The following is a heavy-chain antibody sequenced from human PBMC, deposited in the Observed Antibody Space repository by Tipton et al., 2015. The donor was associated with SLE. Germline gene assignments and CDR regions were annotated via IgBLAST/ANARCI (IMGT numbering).Heavy chain of an antibody. CDR2: INHSGST. CDR1: GGSFSGYY. Sequence: TLSLTCAAYGGSFSGYYWSWIRQPPGKGLEWIGEINHSGSTNYNPSLKSRVTISVDTSKNQFSLKLSSVTAADTAVYYCARVQGYDSSGYLGWFDPWGQGTLVTVSS. J-gene: IGHJ5*02. D-gene: IGHD3-22*01. CDR3: ARVQGYDSSGYLGWFDP. V-gene: IGHV4-34*01.